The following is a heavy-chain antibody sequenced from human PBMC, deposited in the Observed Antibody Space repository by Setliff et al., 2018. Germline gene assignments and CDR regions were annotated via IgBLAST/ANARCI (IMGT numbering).Heavy chain of an antibody. CDR2: FAPEVGEI. V-gene: IGHV1-24*01. Sequence: ASVKVSCKASGYTFTAYYMHWVRQVPGKGLEWMGGFAPEVGEIIYAQEFQGRVTMTADTSTDTAYMQVSGLRSEDTAVYFCARYGAKLAIEEWGQGTLVTVSS. J-gene: IGHJ4*02. CDR1: GYTFTAYY. CDR3: ARYGAKLAIEE. D-gene: IGHD4-17*01.